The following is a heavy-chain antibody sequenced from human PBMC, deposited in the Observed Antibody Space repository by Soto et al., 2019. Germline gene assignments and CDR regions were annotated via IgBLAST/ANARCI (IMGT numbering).Heavy chain of an antibody. CDR2: INPSGGST. CDR3: ARDWTYYYDSSGYYLAY. CDR1: GYTFTSYY. Sequence: ASAKVSCKASGYTFTSYYMHWVRQAPGQGLEWMGIINPSGGSTSYAQKFQGRVTMTRDTSTSTVYMELSSLRSEDTAVYYCARDWTYYYDSSGYYLAYWGQGTLVTVSS. J-gene: IGHJ4*02. D-gene: IGHD3-22*01. V-gene: IGHV1-46*01.